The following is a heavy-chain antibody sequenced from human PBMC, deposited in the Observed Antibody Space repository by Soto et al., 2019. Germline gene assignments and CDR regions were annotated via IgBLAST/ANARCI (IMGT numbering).Heavy chain of an antibody. J-gene: IGHJ4*02. Sequence: GGPLRLSCVASGFTFSDYSMSWFRKAPGKGLEWLAFIDSRGRTLPSADSVRGRFTISRDNAENSVYLQMDSLRADDTAVYYLARQAARNYMDSWGQGNSVTVSS. CDR2: IDSRGRTL. CDR3: ARQAARNYMDS. D-gene: IGHD6-6*01. V-gene: IGHV3-11*01. CDR1: GFTFSDYS.